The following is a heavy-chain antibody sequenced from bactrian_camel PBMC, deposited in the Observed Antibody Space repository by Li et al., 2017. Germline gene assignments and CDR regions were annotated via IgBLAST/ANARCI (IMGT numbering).Heavy chain of an antibody. CDR2: IYTGGGTT. CDR3: AAARYCSENGGTLSFLRYLDI. D-gene: IGHD2*01. CDR1: GYTASSRC. V-gene: IGHV3S40*01. Sequence: VQLVESGGGSAQAGGSLRLSCAASGYTASSRCMGWFRQAPGKEREGVAAIYTGGGTTYYADSVKDRFTISRDNAENTVHLQMNSLTPEDTAMYYGAAARYCSENGGTLSFLRYLDIWGHGTQVTVS. J-gene: IGHJ2*01.